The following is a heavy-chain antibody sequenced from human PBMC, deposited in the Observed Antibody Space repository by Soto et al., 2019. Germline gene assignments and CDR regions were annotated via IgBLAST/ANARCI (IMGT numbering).Heavy chain of an antibody. CDR1: GGSISSGAYY. Sequence: QVQLQESGPGLVKPSQTLSLTCTVSGGSISSGAYYWSWIRQHPGKGLQWIGYIYYNGSTYYNPSFKYRVNLSLGTSKNQFSLKLYSVTAADTGVYYCAREGDYVVCGSDYCRQATLVT. CDR3: AREGDYVVCGSDY. V-gene: IGHV4-31*03. J-gene: IGHJ4*01. D-gene: IGHD4-17*01. CDR2: IYYNGST.